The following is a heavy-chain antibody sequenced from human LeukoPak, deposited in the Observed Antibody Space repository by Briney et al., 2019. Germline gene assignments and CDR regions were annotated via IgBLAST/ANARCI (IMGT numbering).Heavy chain of an antibody. CDR1: NGSISNYY. D-gene: IGHD3-22*01. V-gene: IGHV4-59*01. Sequence: SETLSLTCTISNGSISNYYWSWIRQPPGKGLEWIGYIYYSGNTNYNPSLKSRVSISIDTSKNQLSLQLSSVTAADTAVYYCARDRDSSGLRDFDLWGRGTLVTVSA. J-gene: IGHJ2*01. CDR3: ARDRDSSGLRDFDL. CDR2: IYYSGNT.